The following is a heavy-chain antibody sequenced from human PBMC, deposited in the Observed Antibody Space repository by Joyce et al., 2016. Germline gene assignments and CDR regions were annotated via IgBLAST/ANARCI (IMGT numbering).Heavy chain of an antibody. CDR1: GGKFGKYM. J-gene: IGHJ5*02. D-gene: IGHD1-1*01. CDR2: LMPLVGTP. V-gene: IGHV1-69*01. Sequence: QVHLVQSGAEVKKPGSSVKVSCKASGGKFGKYMSSWGRQAPGQGLGWVGGLMPLVGTPNYAQKFRDRVTITEDESTATAYLELSGLRSDDTAIYFCAGRTVLPRVFQSWGQGTLVTVSS. CDR3: AGRTVLPRVFQS.